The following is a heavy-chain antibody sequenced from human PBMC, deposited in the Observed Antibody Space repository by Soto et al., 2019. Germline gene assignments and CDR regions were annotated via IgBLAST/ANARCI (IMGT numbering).Heavy chain of an antibody. J-gene: IGHJ6*02. CDR3: ARDSESPHCSSTSFYFVSYYYYGMDV. D-gene: IGHD2-2*01. Sequence: QVQLVQSGAEVKKPGSSVKVSCKASGGTFSSYAISWVRQAPGQGLEWMGGIIPIFGTANYAQKFQGRVTITADESTSTAYMELSSLRSEDTAVYYCARDSESPHCSSTSFYFVSYYYYGMDVWGQGTTVTVSS. V-gene: IGHV1-69*01. CDR2: IIPIFGTA. CDR1: GGTFSSYA.